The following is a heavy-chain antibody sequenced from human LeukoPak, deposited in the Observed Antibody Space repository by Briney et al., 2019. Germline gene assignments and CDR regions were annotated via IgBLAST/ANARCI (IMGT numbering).Heavy chain of an antibody. D-gene: IGHD2-2*01. CDR3: ARVFCSSTSCYADFDY. CDR2: IYPGDSDT. CDR1: GSSFTSYW. Sequence: GASLQISCQCSGSSFTSYWIGWVRQQPGKGLEWMGIIYPGDSDTRYGPSFQGQVTISDDKSTSPAYLQWSSLKASDTAIYYCARVFCSSTSCYADFDYWGQGTLVTVSS. J-gene: IGHJ4*02. V-gene: IGHV5-51*01.